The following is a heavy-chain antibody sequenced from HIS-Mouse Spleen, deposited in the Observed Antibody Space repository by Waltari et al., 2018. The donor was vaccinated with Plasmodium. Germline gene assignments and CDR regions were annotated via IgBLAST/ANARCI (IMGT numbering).Heavy chain of an antibody. V-gene: IGHV4-4*07. Sequence: QVQLQESGPGLVKPSETLSLTCTVSGGSISSYYWSWIRQPAGKGLEWIGRIYTSGSTNYNPSLKSRGTMSVDTSKNQFSLKLSSVTAADTAVYYGARDLGYCSGGSCSNVLDYWGQGTLVTVSS. CDR1: GGSISSYY. CDR3: ARDLGYCSGGSCSNVLDY. J-gene: IGHJ4*02. D-gene: IGHD2-15*01. CDR2: IYTSGST.